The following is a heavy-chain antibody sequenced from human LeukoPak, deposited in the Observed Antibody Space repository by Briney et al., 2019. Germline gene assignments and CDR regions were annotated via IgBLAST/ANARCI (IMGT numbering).Heavy chain of an antibody. V-gene: IGHV3-74*01. CDR2: INSDGSST. J-gene: IGHJ4*02. CDR1: GFTFSSYW. CDR3: ARGRTIAVPGIAY. Sequence: SGGSLRLPCAASGFTFSSYWMHWVRQAPGKGLVWVSRINSDGSSTSYADSVKGRFTISRDNAKNTLYLQMNSLRVEDTAVYYCARGRTIAVPGIAYWGQGTPVIVPS. D-gene: IGHD6-19*01.